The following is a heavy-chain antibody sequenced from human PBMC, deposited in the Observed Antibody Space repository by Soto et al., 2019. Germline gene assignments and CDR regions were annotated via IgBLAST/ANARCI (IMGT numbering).Heavy chain of an antibody. Sequence: SQTLSLTCAISGDSVSSNSAAWNWIRQSPSRGLEWLGRTYYRSKWYNDYAVSVKSRITINPDTSKNQFSRQLNSVTPEDTAVYYCSRSFGYYILTGYYRLYYYYYMDVWGKGTTVTFSS. J-gene: IGHJ6*03. CDR1: GDSVSSNSAA. CDR3: SRSFGYYILTGYYRLYYYYYMDV. V-gene: IGHV6-1*01. D-gene: IGHD3-9*01. CDR2: TYYRSKWYN.